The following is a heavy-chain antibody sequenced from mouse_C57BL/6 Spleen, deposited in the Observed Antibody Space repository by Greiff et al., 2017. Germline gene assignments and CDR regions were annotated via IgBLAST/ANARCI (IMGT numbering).Heavy chain of an antibody. Sequence: EVQLVESGPGLVKPSQSLSLTCSVTGYSITSGYYWNWIRQFPGNKLEWMGYISYDGSNNYNPSLKNRISITRDTSKNQFFLKLNSVTTEDTATYYCARDRTVVATRGFDVWGTGTTVTVSS. CDR2: ISYDGSN. D-gene: IGHD1-1*01. CDR3: ARDRTVVATRGFDV. J-gene: IGHJ1*03. V-gene: IGHV3-6*01. CDR1: GYSITSGYY.